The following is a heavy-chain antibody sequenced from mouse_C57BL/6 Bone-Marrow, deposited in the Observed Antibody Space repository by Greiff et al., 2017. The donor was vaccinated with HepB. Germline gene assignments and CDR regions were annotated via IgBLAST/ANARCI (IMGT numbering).Heavy chain of an antibody. V-gene: IGHV5-17*01. D-gene: IGHD1-1*01. CDR2: ISSGSSNI. CDR1: GFTFSDYG. Sequence: EVQVVESGGGLVKPGGSLKLSCAASGFTFSDYGMHWVRQAPGQGLEWVAYISSGSSNIYYADTVKGRFTISSDNAKNTRFLQMTSLRSEDTAMYYGARRRLRVPFDYWGQGTTLTVSS. J-gene: IGHJ2*01. CDR3: ARRRLRVPFDY.